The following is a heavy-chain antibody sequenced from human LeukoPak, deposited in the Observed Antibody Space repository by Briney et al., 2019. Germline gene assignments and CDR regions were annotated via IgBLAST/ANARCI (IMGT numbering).Heavy chain of an antibody. CDR2: IRYDGSNK. J-gene: IGHJ4*02. V-gene: IGHV3-30*02. Sequence: GGSLRLSCAASGFTFSSYGMHWVRQAPGKGLEWVAFIRYDGSNKYYADSVKGRFTISRDNSKNTLYLQMNSLRAEDTAVYYCAGGGGWVFYSWGQGTLVTVSA. CDR3: AGGGGWVFYS. D-gene: IGHD3-16*01. CDR1: GFTFSSYG.